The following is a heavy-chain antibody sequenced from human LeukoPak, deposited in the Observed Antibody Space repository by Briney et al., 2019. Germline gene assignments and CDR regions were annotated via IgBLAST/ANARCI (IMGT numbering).Heavy chain of an antibody. D-gene: IGHD5/OR15-5a*01. CDR3: ARDRGVSYFDY. J-gene: IGHJ4*02. CDR1: GFTFRSYG. Sequence: GGSLRLSCAASGFTFRSYGMHWVRQTPGKGLEWVAVIWFDGSNKYYADSVKGRFTISKDNSKNTLYLQMNSLRAEDTAVYYCARDRGVSYFDYWGQGTLVTVSS. V-gene: IGHV3-33*08. CDR2: IWFDGSNK.